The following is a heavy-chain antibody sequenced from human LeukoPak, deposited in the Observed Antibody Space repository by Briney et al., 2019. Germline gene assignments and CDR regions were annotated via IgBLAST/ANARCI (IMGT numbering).Heavy chain of an antibody. CDR1: GFTFSRHA. CDR2: ISRNGDST. CDR3: ARSSGDSDHYYGMDV. V-gene: IGHV3-64*01. Sequence: GGSLRLSYAASGFTFSRHAMHWVRRAPGKGLELVSSISRNGDSTGYGNSVKGRFTISRDNSKNTLYLQMGTLRIEDMAIYYCARSSGDSDHYYGMDVWGQGTTVTVSS. D-gene: IGHD1-26*01. J-gene: IGHJ6*02.